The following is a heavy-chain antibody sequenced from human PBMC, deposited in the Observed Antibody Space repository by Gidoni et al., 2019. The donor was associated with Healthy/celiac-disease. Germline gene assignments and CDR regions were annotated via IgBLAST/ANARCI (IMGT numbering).Heavy chain of an antibody. CDR3: ARDPYCSSTSCPPGYYYYGMDV. V-gene: IGHV4-61*02. CDR1: GGSLSSGSYY. CDR2: IYTSGST. Sequence: QVQLQESGPGLVKPSQTLSLTCTVSGGSLSSGSYYWSWIRQPAGKGLEWIGRIYTSGSTNSNPSLKSRVTISVDTSKNQFSLKLSSVTAADTAVYYCARDPYCSSTSCPPGYYYYGMDVWGQGTTVTVSS. D-gene: IGHD2-2*01. J-gene: IGHJ6*02.